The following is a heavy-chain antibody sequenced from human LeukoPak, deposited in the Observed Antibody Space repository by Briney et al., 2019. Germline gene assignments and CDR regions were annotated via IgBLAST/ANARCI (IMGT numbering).Heavy chain of an antibody. CDR1: GGSFSGYY. CDR2: INHSGST. CDR3: AGVTPALVVVPAASYMDV. V-gene: IGHV4-34*01. J-gene: IGHJ6*03. Sequence: SETLSLTCAVYGGSFSGYYWSWIRQPPGKGLEWIGEINHSGSTNYNPSLKSRVTISVDTSKNQFSLKLSSVTAADTAVYYCAGVTPALVVVPAASYMDVWGKGTTVTVSS. D-gene: IGHD2-2*01.